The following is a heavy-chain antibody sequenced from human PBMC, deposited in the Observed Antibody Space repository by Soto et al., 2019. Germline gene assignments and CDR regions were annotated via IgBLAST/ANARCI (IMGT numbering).Heavy chain of an antibody. CDR1: RYTFTSYF. J-gene: IGHJ6*02. V-gene: IGHV1-46*01. CDR3: ARDGFIAVDGRRFGGGMDV. CDR2: INPSDGST. D-gene: IGHD6-19*01. Sequence: ASVKVSCKAYRYTFTSYFLHWVRQAPGQGLEWMGIINPSDGSTNYAQKFQGRVTMTRDSSTSTLYVELSSLRSEDTAVYYCARDGFIAVDGRRFGGGMDVWGQGTTVTVSS.